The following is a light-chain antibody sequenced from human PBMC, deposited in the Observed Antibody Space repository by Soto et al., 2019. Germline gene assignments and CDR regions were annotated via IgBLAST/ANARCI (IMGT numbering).Light chain of an antibody. J-gene: IGLJ1*01. CDR2: DVA. Sequence: QSVLTQPPSASGSPGQSVTISCTGGSSDIGAYRYVSWYQQHPGKPPKLIIYDVANRPSGVSNRFSGSKSGSTASLIISRLQTEDEADYYCVSYTSSTTYVFGTGTKLTVL. V-gene: IGLV2-14*03. CDR1: SSDIGAYRY. CDR3: VSYTSSTTYV.